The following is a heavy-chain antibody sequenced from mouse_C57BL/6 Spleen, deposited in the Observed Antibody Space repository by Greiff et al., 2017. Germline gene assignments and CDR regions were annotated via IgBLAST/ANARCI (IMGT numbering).Heavy chain of an antibody. Sequence: EVKLMESGGGLVKPGRSLKLSCAASGFTFSDYGMHWVRQAPEKGLEWVAYISSGSSTIYYADTVKGRFTISRDNAKNTLFLQMTSLRSEDTAMYYCARPNWAYFDYWGQGTTLTVSS. CDR3: ARPNWAYFDY. J-gene: IGHJ2*01. D-gene: IGHD4-1*01. V-gene: IGHV5-17*01. CDR2: ISSGSSTI. CDR1: GFTFSDYG.